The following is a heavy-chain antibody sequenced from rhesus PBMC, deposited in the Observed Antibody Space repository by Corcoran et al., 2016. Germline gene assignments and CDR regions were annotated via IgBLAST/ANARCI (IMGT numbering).Heavy chain of an antibody. D-gene: IGHD5-42*01. V-gene: IGHV4-127*01. Sequence: QVQLQESGPGLVKPSETLSLTCAVSGYSISSGYGWSWIRQPPGKGLEWIGYIGGSSGSTNYNPCLKSRVTISKDTSKNQFSLKLSSVTAADTAVYYCARGEVGGSFDVWGAGVLVTVSS. J-gene: IGHJ5-1*01. CDR2: IGGSSGST. CDR3: ARGEVGGSFDV. CDR1: GYSISSGYG.